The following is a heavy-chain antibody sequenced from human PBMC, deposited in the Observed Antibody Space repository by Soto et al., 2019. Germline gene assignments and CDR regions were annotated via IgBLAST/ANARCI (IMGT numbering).Heavy chain of an antibody. J-gene: IGHJ1*01. CDR2: IDGDGGDT. V-gene: IGHV3-74*01. CDR1: GFTLSSYW. Sequence: EVQLVESGGGLVQPGGSLRLSCAASGFTLSSYWMQWVRQAPGKGLEWVSRIDGDGGDTSYADSVKGRFTISRDNAQNTLHLEMNSLKADDTAVYYCVRDSHGDSWGQGTLVTVSS. D-gene: IGHD3-10*01. CDR3: VRDSHGDS.